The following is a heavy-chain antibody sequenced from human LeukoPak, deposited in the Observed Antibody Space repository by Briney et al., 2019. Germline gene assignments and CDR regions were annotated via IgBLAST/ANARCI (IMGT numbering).Heavy chain of an antibody. J-gene: IGHJ4*02. V-gene: IGHV3-23*01. CDR2: ISGSGGST. CDR3: AKVFGRVGTFDY. D-gene: IGHD3-3*01. CDR1: GFTFSSYA. Sequence: GGSLRLSGAASGFTFSSYAMSWVRQAPGKGLEWVSAISGSGGSTYYADSVKGRFTISRDNSKNTLYLQMNSLRAEDTAVYYCAKVFGRVGTFDYWGQGTLVTVSS.